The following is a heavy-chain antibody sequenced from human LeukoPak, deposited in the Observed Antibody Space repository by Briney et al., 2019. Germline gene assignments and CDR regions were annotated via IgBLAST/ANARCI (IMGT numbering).Heavy chain of an antibody. CDR3: AVGRRTDFDY. V-gene: IGHV1-2*02. CDR1: GYTFTDYY. CDR2: INPNSGGT. D-gene: IGHD1-26*01. Sequence: ASVKVSCTASGYTFTDYYIHWVRQAPGQGLEWMGWINPNSGGTNYAQNFQGRVTMTRDTYITTAYMDLSRLRLDDTAVYYCAVGRRTDFDYWGQGTLVTVSS. J-gene: IGHJ4*02.